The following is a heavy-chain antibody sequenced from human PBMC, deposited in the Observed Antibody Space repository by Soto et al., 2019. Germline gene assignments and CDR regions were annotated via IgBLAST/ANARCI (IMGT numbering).Heavy chain of an antibody. CDR1: GGTFSSYT. Sequence: QVQLVQSGAEVKKPGSSVKVSCKASGGTFSSYTISWVRQAPGQGLEWMGRIIPILGIANYAQKFQGRVTITADKSTSTAYMELSSLRSEDTAVYYCACEFRSHYPHDYIWGSYRFDYWGQGTLVTVSS. CDR3: ACEFRSHYPHDYIWGSYRFDY. D-gene: IGHD3-16*02. J-gene: IGHJ4*02. CDR2: IIPILGIA. V-gene: IGHV1-69*02.